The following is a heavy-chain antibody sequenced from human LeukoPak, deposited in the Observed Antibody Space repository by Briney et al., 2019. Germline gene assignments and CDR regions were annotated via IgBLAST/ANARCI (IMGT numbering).Heavy chain of an antibody. V-gene: IGHV1-2*02. CDR1: GYTFTGYY. CDR2: INPNSGGT. CDR3: ARDYYDSSGYSGY. D-gene: IGHD3-22*01. Sequence: GASVKVSCKASGYTFTGYYMHWVRQAPGQGLEWMGWINPNSGGTNYAQKFQGRVTMTRDTSISTAYMELSKLRSDDTAVYYCARDYYDSSGYSGYWGQGTLVTVSS. J-gene: IGHJ4*02.